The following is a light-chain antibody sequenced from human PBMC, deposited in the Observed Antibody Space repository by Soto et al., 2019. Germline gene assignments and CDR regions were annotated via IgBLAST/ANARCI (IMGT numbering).Light chain of an antibody. V-gene: IGKV1-5*01. CDR2: DAS. J-gene: IGKJ2*01. CDR3: QQYNSYSPLYT. Sequence: DIQMTQSPSTLSASVGDRVTITCWASQSISSWLAWYQQKPGKAPKLLIYDASSLESGVPSRFSVSGSWTEFTLTISSLQPYDFATYYCQQYNSYSPLYTFGQGTKLEIK. CDR1: QSISSW.